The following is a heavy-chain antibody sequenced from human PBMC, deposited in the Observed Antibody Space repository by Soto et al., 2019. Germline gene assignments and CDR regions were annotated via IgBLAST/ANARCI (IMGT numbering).Heavy chain of an antibody. Sequence: EVQLVESGGGLVQPGGSLRLSCTVSGFSFSSHSMNWVRQAPGKGLEWLAYIISSSDTIYYADSVRGRFTISRDNAKNSLYLQMNSLRAEDTAVYYCASWAGGNWLGPFDYWGQGTLVPVSS. CDR3: ASWAGGNWLGPFDY. V-gene: IGHV3-48*01. J-gene: IGHJ4*02. D-gene: IGHD1-1*01. CDR1: GFSFSSHS. CDR2: IISSSDTI.